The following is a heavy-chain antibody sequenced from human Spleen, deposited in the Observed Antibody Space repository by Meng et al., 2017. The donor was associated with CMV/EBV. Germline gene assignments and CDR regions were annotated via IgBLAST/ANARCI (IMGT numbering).Heavy chain of an antibody. CDR3: ARDRHRRFLEWLFAPNWFDP. CDR2: FSGSGDTT. J-gene: IGHJ5*02. Sequence: GESLKISCTASGFTFSNYAMSWVRQAPGKGLEWVSVFSGSGDTTYYADSVKGRFTISRDNSKNMLYLQMNSLRVEDTAVYYCARDRHRRFLEWLFAPNWFDPWGQGTLVTVSS. D-gene: IGHD3-3*01. V-gene: IGHV3-23*01. CDR1: GFTFSNYA.